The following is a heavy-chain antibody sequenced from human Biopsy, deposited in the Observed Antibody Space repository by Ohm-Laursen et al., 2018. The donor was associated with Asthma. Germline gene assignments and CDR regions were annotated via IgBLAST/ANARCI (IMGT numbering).Heavy chain of an antibody. D-gene: IGHD3-9*01. V-gene: IGHV1-69*13. Sequence: SVKVSCKPSGGTFSSYAISWVRQAPGQGLEWMGGIIPIFGTANYAQKFQGRVTITADESTSTAYMELSSLRSEDTAVYYCARTYYDFLTGQVNDAFAIWGQGTMVTVSS. CDR2: IIPIFGTA. J-gene: IGHJ3*02. CDR1: GGTFSSYA. CDR3: ARTYYDFLTGQVNDAFAI.